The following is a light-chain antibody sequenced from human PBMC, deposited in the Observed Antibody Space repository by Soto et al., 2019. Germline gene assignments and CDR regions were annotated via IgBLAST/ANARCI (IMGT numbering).Light chain of an antibody. CDR2: GAS. V-gene: IGKV3-20*01. CDR3: HQYGSSPRT. J-gene: IGKJ1*01. CDR1: QTVSSNN. Sequence: VLTQSPGTLSLSPGDRATLSCRASQTVSSNNLAWYQQKPGQAPKVLIYGASSRATGIPDRFSGSGSGTDFTLTISSLEPEDFAVYFCHQYGSSPRTFGQGTKVEIK.